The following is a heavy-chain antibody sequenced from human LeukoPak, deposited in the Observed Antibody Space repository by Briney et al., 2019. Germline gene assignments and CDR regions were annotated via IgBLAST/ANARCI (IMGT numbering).Heavy chain of an antibody. CDR3: ARVLHFDWLLYH. J-gene: IGHJ5*02. Sequence: GGSLRLSCAASGFTFSSYAMRWVRQAPGKGLEWVSAISDSGGSTYYADSVKGRFTMSRDNSKNTLYLQMNSLRAEDTAVYYCARVLHFDWLLYHWGQGTLVTVSS. CDR2: ISDSGGST. V-gene: IGHV3-23*01. D-gene: IGHD3-9*01. CDR1: GFTFSSYA.